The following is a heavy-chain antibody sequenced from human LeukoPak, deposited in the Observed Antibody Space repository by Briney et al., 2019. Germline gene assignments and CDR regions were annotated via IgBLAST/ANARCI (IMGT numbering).Heavy chain of an antibody. CDR2: ISSSGSTI. V-gene: IGHV3-48*03. CDR3: ASQILYYYDSSGYLKGDDAFDI. Sequence: PGGSLRLSCAASGFTFSSYEMNWVRQAPGKGLEWVSYISSSGSTIYYADSVKGRFTISRDNAKNSLYLQMNSLRAEDTAVYYCASQILYYYDSSGYLKGDDAFDIWGKGQWSPSLQ. D-gene: IGHD3-22*01. J-gene: IGHJ3*02. CDR1: GFTFSSYE.